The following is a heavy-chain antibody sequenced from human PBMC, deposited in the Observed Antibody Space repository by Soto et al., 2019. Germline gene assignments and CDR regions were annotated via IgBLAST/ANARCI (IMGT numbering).Heavy chain of an antibody. D-gene: IGHD3-16*01. V-gene: IGHV4-30-2*01. J-gene: IGHJ6*02. CDR3: ARLEMGGMDF. Sequence: KLSLTCSVSGGSISSGGYSWSWIRQPPGKGLEWIGYIYHSGSTYYNPSLKSRVTISVDRSKNQFSLKLSSVTAADTAVYYCARLEMGGMDFCGQGTTVTVSS. CDR1: GGSISSGGYS. CDR2: IYHSGST.